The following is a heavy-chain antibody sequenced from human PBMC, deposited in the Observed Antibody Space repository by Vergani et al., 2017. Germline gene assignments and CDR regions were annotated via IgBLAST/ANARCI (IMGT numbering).Heavy chain of an antibody. D-gene: IGHD5/OR15-5a*01. J-gene: IGHJ4*02. V-gene: IGHV3-23*01. CDR3: AKDLEGVYHAPDY. CDR2: ISGSGGST. Sequence: EVQLLESGGGLVQPGGSLRLSCAASGFTFSSYAMSWVRRAPGKGLEGVSAISGSGGSTYYADAVKGRFTISRDNSKNTLYLQMNSLRAEDTAVYYCAKDLEGVYHAPDYWGEGTLVTVSS. CDR1: GFTFSSYA.